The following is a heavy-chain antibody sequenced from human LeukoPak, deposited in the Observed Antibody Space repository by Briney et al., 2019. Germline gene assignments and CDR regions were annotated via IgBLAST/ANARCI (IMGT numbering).Heavy chain of an antibody. J-gene: IGHJ5*02. CDR3: ARDGLNWFDP. Sequence: SETLSLTCTVSVGSLSSYYWSCIRQPPGKGLEWIGYIYYSGSTNYNPSLKSRVNISVDTSKNQFSLKLSSVTAADTAVYYCARDGLNWFDPWGQGTLVTVSS. V-gene: IGHV4-59*01. CDR2: IYYSGST. CDR1: VGSLSSYY.